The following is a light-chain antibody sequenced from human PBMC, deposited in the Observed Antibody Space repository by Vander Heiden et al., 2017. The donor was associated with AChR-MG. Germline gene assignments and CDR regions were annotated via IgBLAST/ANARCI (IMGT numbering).Light chain of an antibody. CDR3: CSYAGSRV. J-gene: IGLJ3*02. CDR2: YVH. V-gene: IGLV2-11*01. CDR1: YSNVGAYNY. Sequence: QSALTQPRSVSGSPGQSVPISCTGTYSNVGAYNYVSWYQQHPGKAPKLVIYYVHKRPSGVPYRFSGSKSGTTACLTISGLQAEDEAYYHCCSYAGSRVFGGGTKLTVL.